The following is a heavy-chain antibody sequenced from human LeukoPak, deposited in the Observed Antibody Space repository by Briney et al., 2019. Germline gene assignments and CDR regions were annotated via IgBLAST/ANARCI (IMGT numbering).Heavy chain of an antibody. CDR1: GFTFSNYD. J-gene: IGHJ4*02. CDR2: ISQDGGEK. V-gene: IGHV3-7*01. CDR3: VREATIKPYYFED. Sequence: GGSLRLSCAASGFTFSNYDMSWVRQAPGKGLEWVANISQDGGEKYYVDSVKGRFTISRDNAKTSLYLQMNSLRAEDTAVYYCVREATIKPYYFEDWGQGTLVTVFS. D-gene: IGHD5-24*01.